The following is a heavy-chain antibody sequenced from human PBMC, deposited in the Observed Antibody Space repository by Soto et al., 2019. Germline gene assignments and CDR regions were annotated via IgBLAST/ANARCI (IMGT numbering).Heavy chain of an antibody. J-gene: IGHJ4*02. Sequence: QVQLVQSGAEVKKPGSSVKVSCKASGGTFSSYTISWVRQAPGQGLEWMGRIIPILGIANYAQKFQGRVTXTXGKSTSTAYMELSSLRSEDTAVYYCARDRAGYGIDYWGQGTLVTVSS. V-gene: IGHV1-69*08. CDR3: ARDRAGYGIDY. D-gene: IGHD5-12*01. CDR2: IIPILGIA. CDR1: GGTFSSYT.